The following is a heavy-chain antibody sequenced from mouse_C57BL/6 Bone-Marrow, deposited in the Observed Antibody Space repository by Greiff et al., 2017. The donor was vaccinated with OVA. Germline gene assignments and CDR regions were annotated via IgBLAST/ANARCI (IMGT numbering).Heavy chain of an antibody. CDR1: EYEFPSHD. CDR2: INSDGGST. J-gene: IGHJ1*03. CDR3: AIHSDYDKGWYSDV. V-gene: IGHV5-2*01. Sequence: DVKLVESGGGLVQPGESLKLSCESNEYEFPSHDMSWVRKTPEKRLELVAAINSDGGSTYYPDTLERRFIISRDNTKKTLYLQKSSLKSEDTAWYYSAIHSDYDKGWYSDVWGTGTTVTVSS. D-gene: IGHD2-4*01.